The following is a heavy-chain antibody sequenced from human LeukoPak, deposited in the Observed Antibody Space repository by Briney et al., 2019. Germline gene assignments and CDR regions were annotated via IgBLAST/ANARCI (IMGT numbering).Heavy chain of an antibody. CDR2: IHHSGST. Sequence: SGTLSLTCAVYGGSFSGYYWSWIRQPPGKGLEWIGEIHHSGSTNYNPSPKSRVTISVDTSKNQFSLKLSSVTAADTAVYYCARVDTVTTWGFDYWGQGTLVTVSS. CDR3: ARVDTVTTWGFDY. D-gene: IGHD4-17*01. CDR1: GGSFSGYY. J-gene: IGHJ4*02. V-gene: IGHV4-34*01.